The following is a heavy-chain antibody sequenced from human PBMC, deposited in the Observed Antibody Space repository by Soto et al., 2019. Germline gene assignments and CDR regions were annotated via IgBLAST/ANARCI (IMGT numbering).Heavy chain of an antibody. Sequence: QVQLVQSGAEVKKPGASVKVSCKASGYTFTSYAMHWVRQAPGQRLEWMGWINAGNGNTKYSQKSQGRVTITRDTSASTAYMELSSLRSEDTAVYYCARGDVVVVAATRFDPWGQGTLVTVSS. J-gene: IGHJ5*02. CDR2: INAGNGNT. CDR1: GYTFTSYA. CDR3: ARGDVVVVAATRFDP. D-gene: IGHD2-15*01. V-gene: IGHV1-3*01.